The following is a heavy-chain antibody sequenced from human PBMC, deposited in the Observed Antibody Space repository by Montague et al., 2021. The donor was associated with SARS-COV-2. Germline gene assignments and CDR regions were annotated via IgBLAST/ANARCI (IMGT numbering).Heavy chain of an antibody. Sequence: SLRLPCAASGFTFSDSPMSWVRQAPGKGLDWVSVIHSAGRGTYYADSVQGRFTISRDNLKNTVYLQMNSLRDVDTAVYYCAKVGDILAGYSLINLDAWGQGTLVVVSS. D-gene: IGHD3-9*01. V-gene: IGHV3-23*03. J-gene: IGHJ5*02. CDR1: GFTFSDSP. CDR3: AKVGDILAGYSLINLDA. CDR2: IHSAGRGT.